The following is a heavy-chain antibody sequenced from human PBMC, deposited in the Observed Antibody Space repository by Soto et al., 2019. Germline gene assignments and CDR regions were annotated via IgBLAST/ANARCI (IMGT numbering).Heavy chain of an antibody. CDR1: GFTFSDSY. Sequence: PGGSLRLSCAASGFTFSDSYMGWIRQAPGKGLEWVSYISSSTNTISYADSVKGRFTISRDNSKNALYLQMNSLRAEDTAVYYCARDWYTIFGVVINPHYYYGMDVWGQGTTVTVSS. V-gene: IGHV3-11*04. D-gene: IGHD3-3*01. CDR2: ISSSTNTI. CDR3: ARDWYTIFGVVINPHYYYGMDV. J-gene: IGHJ6*02.